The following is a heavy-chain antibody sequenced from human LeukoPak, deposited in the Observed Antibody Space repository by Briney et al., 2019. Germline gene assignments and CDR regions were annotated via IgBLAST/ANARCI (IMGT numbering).Heavy chain of an antibody. CDR3: ARDIVVVPAAKIYYYYGMDV. Sequence: EGSLRLSCAASGFTVSSNYMSWVRQAPGMGLEWVSVIYSGGSTYYADSVKGRFTISRDNSKNTLYLQMNSLRAEDTAVYYCARDIVVVPAAKIYYYYGMDVWGQGTTVTVSS. D-gene: IGHD2-2*01. CDR1: GFTVSSNY. J-gene: IGHJ6*02. V-gene: IGHV3-53*01. CDR2: IYSGGST.